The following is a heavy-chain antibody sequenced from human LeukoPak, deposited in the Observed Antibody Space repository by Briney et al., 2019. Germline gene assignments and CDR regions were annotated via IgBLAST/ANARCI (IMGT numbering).Heavy chain of an antibody. Sequence: GGSLRLSCAASGFTFSSYAMSWIRQAPGKGLEWVSYISSSGSTIYYADSVKGRFTISRDNAKNSLYLQMNSLRAEDTAVYYCARRSFILTGYYTYDYWGQGTLVTVSS. J-gene: IGHJ4*02. D-gene: IGHD3-9*01. CDR2: ISSSGSTI. CDR1: GFTFSSYA. CDR3: ARRSFILTGYYTYDY. V-gene: IGHV3-11*01.